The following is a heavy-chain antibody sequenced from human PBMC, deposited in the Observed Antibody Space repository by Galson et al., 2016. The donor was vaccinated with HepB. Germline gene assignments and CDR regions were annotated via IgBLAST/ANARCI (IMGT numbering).Heavy chain of an antibody. CDR2: IHFSGTT. Sequence: SETLSLTCTVSGGAVSGGSLTSRNYSWNWVRQSPGKGLEWIGKIHFSGTTNYSPSLKSRVAILRDTSNNQFSLRLSSVTAAASAVSFCAMEFFIPMTRDVAYSFGMDVWGQGTTVTVSS. V-gene: IGHV4-61*01. D-gene: IGHD2-21*01. CDR1: GGSLTSRNYS. J-gene: IGHJ6*02. CDR3: AMEFFIPMTRDVAYSFGMDV.